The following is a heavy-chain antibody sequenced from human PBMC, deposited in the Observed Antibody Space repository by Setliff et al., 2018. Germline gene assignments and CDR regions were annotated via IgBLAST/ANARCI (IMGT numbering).Heavy chain of an antibody. CDR3: ARDGGMGMVKGYYYGLDA. J-gene: IGHJ6*02. Sequence: PGGSLRLSCATSGFSFSDHSMDWVRQAPGKGLEWVANINQGGGAQFYVDSVQGRFTISRDNAKNSLYLQMNSLRVEDTAVYYCARDGGMGMVKGYYYGLDAWGPGTSVTVSS. V-gene: IGHV3-7*01. CDR1: GFSFSDHS. CDR2: INQGGGAQ. D-gene: IGHD5-18*01.